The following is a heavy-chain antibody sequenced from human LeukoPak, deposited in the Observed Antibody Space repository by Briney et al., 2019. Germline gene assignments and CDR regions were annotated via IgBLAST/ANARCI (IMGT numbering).Heavy chain of an antibody. V-gene: IGHV3-23*01. D-gene: IGHD2-2*02. CDR1: GFTFSSYA. Sequence: GGSLRLSCAASGFTFSSYAMSWVRQAPGKGLEWVSAISGSGGSTYYADSVKGRFTISRDNSKNTLYLQMNSLRAEDTAVYYCAKVGYCSSTSCYNPYYFDCWGQGTLVTVSS. J-gene: IGHJ4*02. CDR3: AKVGYCSSTSCYNPYYFDC. CDR2: ISGSGGST.